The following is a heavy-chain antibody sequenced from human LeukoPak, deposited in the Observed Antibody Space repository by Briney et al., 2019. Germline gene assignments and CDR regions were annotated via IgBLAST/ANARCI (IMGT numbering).Heavy chain of an antibody. CDR2: ITPGGGT. J-gene: IGHJ4*02. Sequence: ASVKVSCKASGFSFTSYAIHWVRQAPGQGLEWMGWITPGGGTNYAQKFQGRVAITWDTSITTAYMDLSRLTSDDTAVHYCARDRYGDGFAHLDYWGQGALVTVSS. CDR3: ARDRYGDGFAHLDY. V-gene: IGHV1-2*02. CDR1: GFSFTSYA. D-gene: IGHD5-24*01.